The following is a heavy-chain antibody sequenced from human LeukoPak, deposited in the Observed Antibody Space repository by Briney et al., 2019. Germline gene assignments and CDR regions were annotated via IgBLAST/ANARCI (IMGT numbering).Heavy chain of an antibody. V-gene: IGHV4-34*01. CDR1: GGSFSGYY. J-gene: IGHJ4*02. Sequence: SETLSLTCAVYGGSFSGYYWSWIRQPPGKGLEWIGEINHSGSTNYNPSLKSRVTISVDTSKNQFSLKLSSVTAADTAVYYCASGSTYYYGSGSPFDYWGQGTLVTVSS. CDR2: INHSGST. CDR3: ASGSTYYYGSGSPFDY. D-gene: IGHD3-10*01.